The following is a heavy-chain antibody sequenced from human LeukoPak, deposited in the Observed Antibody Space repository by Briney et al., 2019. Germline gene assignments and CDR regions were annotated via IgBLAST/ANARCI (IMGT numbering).Heavy chain of an antibody. CDR2: INRDASSI. J-gene: IGHJ4*02. CDR3: ARRAGAYSHPYDY. V-gene: IGHV3-74*01. Sequence: GGSLRLSCAASGFTFSTYWMHWVRQAPGKGLVWVSRINRDASSIAYADSVQGRFTISRDNSKNTLYLQMNSLRAEDTAVYYCARRAGAYSHPYDYWGQGTLVTVSS. CDR1: GFTFSTYW. D-gene: IGHD4/OR15-4a*01.